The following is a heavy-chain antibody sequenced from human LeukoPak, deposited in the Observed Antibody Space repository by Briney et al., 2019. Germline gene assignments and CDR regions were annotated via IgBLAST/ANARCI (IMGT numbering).Heavy chain of an antibody. Sequence: SETLSLTCTVSGGSISSYYWSWIRQPPGKGLEWIGYIYYSGSTNYNPSLKSRVTISVDTSKNQFSLKPSSVTAADTAVYYCARRIAAAGRVDYWGQGTLVTVSS. CDR3: ARRIAAAGRVDY. J-gene: IGHJ4*02. D-gene: IGHD6-13*01. CDR1: GGSISSYY. V-gene: IGHV4-59*08. CDR2: IYYSGST.